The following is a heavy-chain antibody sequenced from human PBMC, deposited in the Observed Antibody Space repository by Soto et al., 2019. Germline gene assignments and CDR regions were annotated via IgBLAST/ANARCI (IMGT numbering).Heavy chain of an antibody. J-gene: IGHJ4*02. CDR1: GFTFSTYW. CDR3: AIHYGDPL. V-gene: IGHV3-74*01. Sequence: EVQLVESGGGLVQPGGSLRLSCSASGFTFSTYWMHWVRQAPGKGLEWVSYINSDGSATSYADSVKGRFTISRDNAKNTLYLQMNSLRAEDTAVYYCAIHYGDPLGGQGTLVTVSS. CDR2: INSDGSAT. D-gene: IGHD4-17*01.